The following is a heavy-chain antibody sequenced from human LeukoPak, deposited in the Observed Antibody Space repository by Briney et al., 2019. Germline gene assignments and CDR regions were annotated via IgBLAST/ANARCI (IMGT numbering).Heavy chain of an antibody. CDR3: ARDGSYYDFWSGYSPETHYYYMDV. CDR1: GYTFTSHG. CDR2: ISAYNGNT. D-gene: IGHD3-3*01. J-gene: IGHJ6*03. Sequence: ASVKVSCKASGYTFTSHGISWVRQAPGQGLEWMGWISAYNGNTNYAQKLQGRVTMTTDPSTSTAYMELRSLRSDDTAVYYCARDGSYYDFWSGYSPETHYYYMDVWGKGTTVTVSS. V-gene: IGHV1-18*01.